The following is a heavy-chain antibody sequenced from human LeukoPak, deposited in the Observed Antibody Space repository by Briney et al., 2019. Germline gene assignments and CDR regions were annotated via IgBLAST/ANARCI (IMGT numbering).Heavy chain of an antibody. CDR3: AKGVRVGATNDY. J-gene: IGHJ4*02. Sequence: GGSLRLSCAASGFTFSSYGMHWVRQAPGKGLEWVAVISYDGSNKYYADSVKGRFTISRDNSKNTLYLQMNSLRAEDTAVYYCAKGVRVGATNDYWGQGTLVTVSS. CDR1: GFTFSSYG. D-gene: IGHD1-26*01. V-gene: IGHV3-30*18. CDR2: ISYDGSNK.